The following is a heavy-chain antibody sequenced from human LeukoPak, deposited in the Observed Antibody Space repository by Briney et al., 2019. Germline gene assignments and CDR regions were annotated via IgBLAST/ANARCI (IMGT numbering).Heavy chain of an antibody. J-gene: IGHJ4*02. CDR3: ARHPPPSSTVPHFDY. V-gene: IGHV5-51*01. CDR2: IYPGDSDT. D-gene: IGHD2/OR15-2a*01. Sequence: GESLKISCKGSGYSFTSYWIGWLRQMPGKGLEWMGVIYPGDSDTRYSPSFQGQVTISADRSISTAYLQWSSLKASDTAMYYCARHPPPSSTVPHFDYWGQGTLVTVSS. CDR1: GYSFTSYW.